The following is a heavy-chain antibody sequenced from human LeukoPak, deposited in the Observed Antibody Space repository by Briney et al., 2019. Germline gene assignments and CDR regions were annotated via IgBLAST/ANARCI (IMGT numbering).Heavy chain of an antibody. CDR1: GYTFTSYG. CDR3: ARDLRGSRDIVVVVDY. J-gene: IGHJ4*02. Sequence: ASVKVSCKASGYTFTSYGISWVRQAPGQGLEWMGWISAYNGNTNYAQKLQGRVTMTTDTSTSTAYMELRSLRSDDTAVYYCARDLRGSRDIVVVVDYWGQGTLVTVSS. V-gene: IGHV1-18*01. D-gene: IGHD2-15*01. CDR2: ISAYNGNT.